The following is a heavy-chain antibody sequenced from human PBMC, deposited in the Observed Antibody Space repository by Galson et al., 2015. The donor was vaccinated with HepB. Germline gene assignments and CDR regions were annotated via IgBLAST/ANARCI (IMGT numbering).Heavy chain of an antibody. Sequence: SLRLSCAASGFTFSNYAMYWVRQAPGKGLQWVAVISYDGSSKYYADSVKGRFTISRDNAKNSLYLQMNSLRDEDTAVYYCARDPLSSAAGTNAFDIWGQGTMVTVSS. CDR1: GFTFSNYA. CDR3: ARDPLSSAAGTNAFDI. D-gene: IGHD6-13*01. CDR2: ISYDGSSK. V-gene: IGHV3-30*04. J-gene: IGHJ3*02.